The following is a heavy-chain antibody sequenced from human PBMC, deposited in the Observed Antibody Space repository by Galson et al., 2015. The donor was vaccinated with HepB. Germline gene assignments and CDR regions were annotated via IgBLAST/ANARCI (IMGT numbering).Heavy chain of an antibody. CDR3: ARGGWGGYCSSTSCYSASRYYYYYGMDV. CDR1: GGSFSGYY. CDR2: INHSGST. V-gene: IGHV4-34*01. D-gene: IGHD2-2*01. Sequence: SETLSLTCAVYGGSFSGYYWSWIRQPPGKGLEWIGEINHSGSTNYNPSLKSRVTISVDTSKNQFSLKLSSVTAADTAVYYCARGGWGGYCSSTSCYSASRYYYYYGMDVWGQGTTVTVSS. J-gene: IGHJ6*02.